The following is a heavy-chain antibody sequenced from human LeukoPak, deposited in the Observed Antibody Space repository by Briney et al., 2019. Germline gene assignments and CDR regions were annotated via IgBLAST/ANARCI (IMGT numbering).Heavy chain of an antibody. CDR3: ARSFRHSNQHFGFDY. V-gene: IGHV1-69*06. Sequence: GASVKVSCKASGGTFSSYAISWVRQAPGQGLERMGGIIPIFGTANYAQKFQGRVTITADKSTSTAYMEPSSLRSEDTAVYYCARSFRHSNQHFGFDYWGQGTLVTVSS. J-gene: IGHJ4*02. D-gene: IGHD4-11*01. CDR1: GGTFSSYA. CDR2: IIPIFGTA.